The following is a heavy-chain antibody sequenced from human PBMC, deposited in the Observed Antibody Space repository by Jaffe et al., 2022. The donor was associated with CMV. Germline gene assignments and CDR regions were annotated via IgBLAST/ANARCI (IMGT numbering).Heavy chain of an antibody. CDR2: INHSGST. V-gene: IGHV4-34*01. CDR1: GGSFSGYY. J-gene: IGHJ6*03. CDR3: ARESCSGGSCSPTPYYYYYYYMDV. D-gene: IGHD2-15*01. Sequence: QVQLQQWGAGLLKPSETLSLTCAVYGGSFSGYYWSWIRQPPGKGLEWIGEINHSGSTNYNPSLKSRVTISVDTSKNQFSLKLSSVTAADTAVYYCARESCSGGSCSPTPYYYYYYYMDVWGKGTTVTVSS.